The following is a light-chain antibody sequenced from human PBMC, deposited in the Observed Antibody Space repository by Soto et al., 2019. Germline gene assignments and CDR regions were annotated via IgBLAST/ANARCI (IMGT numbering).Light chain of an antibody. CDR2: NNL. Sequence: QSVLTQPPSVSGAPGQRVTISCTGSSSNFGAGYEVHWYKQLPGAAPTLVIFNNLNRPSGVPERFSGSKSGTSASLVISGLQAEDEADYYCQSFDSSLRVYGFGSGTNVTVL. V-gene: IGLV1-40*01. CDR1: SSNFGAGYE. CDR3: QSFDSSLRVYG. J-gene: IGLJ1*01.